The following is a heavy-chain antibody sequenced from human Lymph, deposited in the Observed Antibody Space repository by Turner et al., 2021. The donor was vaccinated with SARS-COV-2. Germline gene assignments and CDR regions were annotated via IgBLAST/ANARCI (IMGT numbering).Heavy chain of an antibody. CDR1: GYTFTGYY. CDR2: INPNSGGT. J-gene: IGHJ4*02. V-gene: IGHV1-2*02. Sequence: QVQLVQSGAEVKKPGFSVKVSCKAPGYTFTGYYMHWVRQAPGQGLEWMGWINPNSGGTNYPQKFQGRVTMTRDTSISRAYRELSRLRSDDTAVYYCARSRDLQSMIRGVDPFDYWGQGTLVTVSS. D-gene: IGHD3-10*01. CDR3: ARSRDLQSMIRGVDPFDY.